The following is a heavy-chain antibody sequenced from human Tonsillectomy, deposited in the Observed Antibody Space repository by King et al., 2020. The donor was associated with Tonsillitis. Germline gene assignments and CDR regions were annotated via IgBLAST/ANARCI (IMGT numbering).Heavy chain of an antibody. CDR2: IRWYRGSI. V-gene: IGHV3-9*01. J-gene: IGHJ4*02. Sequence: VQLVESGGGLVQPGRSLILSCAASGFTYDDFAMHWVLRAPREGLVWVSGIRWYRGSIDYAESVKRRFTISRDNAKSSLYLQMNSLRAEDTAMYYCATDLHFALGKRFDYWGAGTLVTVSS. D-gene: IGHD1-26*01. CDR1: GFTYDDFA. CDR3: ATDLHFALGKRFDY.